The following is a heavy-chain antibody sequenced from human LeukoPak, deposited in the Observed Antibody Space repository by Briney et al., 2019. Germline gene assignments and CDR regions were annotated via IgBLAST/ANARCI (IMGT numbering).Heavy chain of an antibody. Sequence: GESLKISCKGSGYSFTTYWIGWVRHMPGKGLEWVGIIYPGDSDTRYSPSFQGQVTISADKSISTAYLQWNSLKASDTAMYYCARLLGSGSYYNPLDYWGQGTLVTVSS. CDR1: GYSFTTYW. CDR3: ARLLGSGSYYNPLDY. V-gene: IGHV5-51*01. J-gene: IGHJ4*02. CDR2: IYPGDSDT. D-gene: IGHD3-10*01.